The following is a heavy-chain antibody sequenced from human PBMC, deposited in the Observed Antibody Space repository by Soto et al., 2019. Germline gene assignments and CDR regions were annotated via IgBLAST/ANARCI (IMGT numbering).Heavy chain of an antibody. J-gene: IGHJ4*02. D-gene: IGHD5-18*01. Sequence: GSLRLSCAASGVTFRVYAMAWVRQAPGKGLEWVSAISGDAVHTFYADSVKGRFTISRDNSKDTLYLQMNSLRAEDTAVYYCAKRTTAMAVFFFENWGQGTLVTVSS. CDR2: ISGDAVHT. CDR1: GVTFRVYA. V-gene: IGHV3-23*01. CDR3: AKRTTAMAVFFFEN.